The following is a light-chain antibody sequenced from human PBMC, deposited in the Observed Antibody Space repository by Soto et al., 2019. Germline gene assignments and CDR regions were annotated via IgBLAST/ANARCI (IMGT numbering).Light chain of an antibody. V-gene: IGKV3-11*01. CDR3: QQRHMWPIT. CDR1: QSINSE. Sequence: EIVMTQAPATLSVSPGERAAFSCGASQSINSEFAWYQLQPGQAPRLLIYDAYNRATGIPPRFSGSGSGTDFTLTISSLEPEDSAVYYCQQRHMWPITFGQGTRLEIK. CDR2: DAY. J-gene: IGKJ5*01.